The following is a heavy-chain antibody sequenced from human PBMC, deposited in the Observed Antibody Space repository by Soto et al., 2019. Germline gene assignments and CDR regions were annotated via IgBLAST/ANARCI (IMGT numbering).Heavy chain of an antibody. Sequence: SETLSLTCTVSGGSISSYYWSWIRQPPGKGLEWIGYIYYSGSTNYNPSLKSRVTISVDTSKNQFSLKLSSVTAADTAVYYCARSVARIAVAGTPLDYWGQGTLATVSS. CDR3: ARSVARIAVAGTPLDY. J-gene: IGHJ4*02. CDR1: GGSISSYY. V-gene: IGHV4-59*01. D-gene: IGHD6-19*01. CDR2: IYYSGST.